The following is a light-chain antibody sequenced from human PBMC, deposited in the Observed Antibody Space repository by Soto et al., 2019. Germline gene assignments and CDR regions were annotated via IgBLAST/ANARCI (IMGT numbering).Light chain of an antibody. CDR3: QQIYITDGPT. CDR2: DAS. J-gene: IGKJ3*01. CDR1: HTSSAW. Sequence: SCWTMSAIAGVAVTINGRARHTSSAWTAWYQQKPGKAPKLLVYDASTLQSRVPSRFIGSGDEGEFTLTISSLLPLDFSTYFWQQIYITDGPTFGAGTKVDIK. V-gene: IGKV1-5*01.